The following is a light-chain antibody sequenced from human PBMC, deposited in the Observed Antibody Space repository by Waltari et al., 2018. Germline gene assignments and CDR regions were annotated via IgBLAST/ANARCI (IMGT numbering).Light chain of an antibody. J-gene: IGKJ1*01. CDR3: QQYYTAPWT. CDR2: WAS. V-gene: IGKV4-1*01. Sequence: DIVLTQSPDSVAVSLGERATISCKSGQSVCNSSDNKNYLAWYQQRAGPPPTLLISWASPRASRVPDRFRGSCSGTEFAVTSSSLQAEDVAVYYCQQYYTAPWTFGQRTKVEI. CDR1: QSVCNSSDNKNY.